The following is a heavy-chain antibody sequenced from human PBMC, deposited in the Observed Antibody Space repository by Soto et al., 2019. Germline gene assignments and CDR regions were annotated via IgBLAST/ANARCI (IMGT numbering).Heavy chain of an antibody. D-gene: IGHD4-17*01. CDR2: ISYDGSNK. CDR1: GFTFSSYA. Sequence: GGSLRLSCAASGFTFSSYAMHWVRQAPGKGLEWVAVISYDGSNKYYADSVKGRFTISRDNSKNTLYLQMNSLRAEDTAVYYCARDSGLEGDYELNWFDPWGQGTLVTVSS. V-gene: IGHV3-30-3*01. CDR3: ARDSGLEGDYELNWFDP. J-gene: IGHJ5*02.